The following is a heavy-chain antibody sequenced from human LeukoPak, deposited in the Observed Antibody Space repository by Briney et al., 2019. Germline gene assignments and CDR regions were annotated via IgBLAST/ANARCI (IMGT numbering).Heavy chain of an antibody. Sequence: GESLTISCKGSGYSFTTYWIGWVRQMPGKGLEWMGIIYPGESDIRYSPSFQGHVTISADKSITTAYLQWSSLKASDTAMYYCARLSSTAARYFDYWGQGTMVTVSS. CDR2: IYPGESDI. CDR3: ARLSSTAARYFDY. V-gene: IGHV5-51*01. J-gene: IGHJ4*02. D-gene: IGHD2-2*01. CDR1: GYSFTTYW.